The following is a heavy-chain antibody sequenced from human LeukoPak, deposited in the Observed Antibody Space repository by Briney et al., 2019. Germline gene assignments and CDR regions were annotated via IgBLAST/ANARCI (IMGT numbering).Heavy chain of an antibody. J-gene: IGHJ4*02. Sequence: GGSLRLSCAASGFTFSSYGMHWVRQAPGKGLEWVSSISSSSSYIYYADSVKGRFTISRDNAKNSLYLQMNSLRAEDTAVYYCARDPVYGGYPYYFDYWGQGTLVTVSS. D-gene: IGHD5-12*01. CDR1: GFTFSSYG. CDR3: ARDPVYGGYPYYFDY. CDR2: ISSSSSYI. V-gene: IGHV3-21*01.